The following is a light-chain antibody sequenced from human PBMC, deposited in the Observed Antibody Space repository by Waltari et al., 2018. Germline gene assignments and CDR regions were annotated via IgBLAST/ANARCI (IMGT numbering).Light chain of an antibody. CDR2: AAS. CDR3: QQSYSTPLAT. CDR1: QSISSY. V-gene: IGKV1-39*01. Sequence: DIQMTQSPSSLSASVGDRVTITCRASQSISSYLNLYQQKPGKAPKLLIYAASSLQSGVPSRFSGRGSGTDFTLTIRSLQPEDFATYYCQQSYSTPLATFGPGTKVDIK. J-gene: IGKJ3*01.